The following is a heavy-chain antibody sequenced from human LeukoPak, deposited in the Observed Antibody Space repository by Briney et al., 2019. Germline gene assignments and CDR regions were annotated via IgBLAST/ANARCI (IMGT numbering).Heavy chain of an antibody. J-gene: IGHJ5*02. CDR2: IYYSGST. CDR3: ARHGHNWNAPWDVGFWFDP. V-gene: IGHV4-39*01. Sequence: PSETLSLTCTVSGGSISSSSYYWGWIRQPPGKGLEWIGSIYYSGSTYYNPSLKSRVTISVDTSKNQFSLKLSSVPAADTAVYYCARHGHNWNAPWDVGFWFDPWGQGTLVTVSS. D-gene: IGHD1-1*01. CDR1: GGSISSSSYY.